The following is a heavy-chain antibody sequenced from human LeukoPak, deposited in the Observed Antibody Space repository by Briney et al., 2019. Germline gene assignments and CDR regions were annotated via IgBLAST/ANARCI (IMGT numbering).Heavy chain of an antibody. D-gene: IGHD5-24*01. V-gene: IGHV3-53*01. Sequence: GGSLGLSCAASGFTVSSNYMSWVRQAPGKGLEWVSVIYSVGDTYYADSVKGRFTISRDNSKNTLYLQMNSLRAEDTAVYYCARAPRGRDGYNPYYFDYWGQGTLVTFSS. J-gene: IGHJ4*02. CDR3: ARAPRGRDGYNPYYFDY. CDR1: GFTVSSNY. CDR2: IYSVGDT.